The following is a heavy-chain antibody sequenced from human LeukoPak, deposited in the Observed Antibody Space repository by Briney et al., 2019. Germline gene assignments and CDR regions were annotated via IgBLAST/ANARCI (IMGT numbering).Heavy chain of an antibody. CDR2: IYSGGST. CDR1: GFTVSSNF. Sequence: GSLRLSCAASGFTVSSNFMSWVRQAPGKGLEWFSVIYSGGSTCYADSVKGRFTISRHNSKNTLYLQMNSLRAEDTAVYYCARLYGTFLEWSPYFDYWGQGTLVTVSS. J-gene: IGHJ4*02. CDR3: ARLYGTFLEWSPYFDY. V-gene: IGHV3-53*04. D-gene: IGHD3-3*02.